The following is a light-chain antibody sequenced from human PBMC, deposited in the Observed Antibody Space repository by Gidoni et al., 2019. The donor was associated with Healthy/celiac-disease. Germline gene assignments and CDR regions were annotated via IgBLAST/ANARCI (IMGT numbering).Light chain of an antibody. CDR3: QQYNNWPPWT. V-gene: IGKV3-15*01. CDR1: QSVSSN. CDR2: GAS. J-gene: IGKJ1*01. Sequence: EIVMTQSPATLSVSPGERATLPCMASQSVSSNLAWSQQKPGQAPRLHIYGASTRATGIPARFSGSGSGTEFTLTISSLHSEDFAVYYCQQYNNWPPWTFGQGTKVEIK.